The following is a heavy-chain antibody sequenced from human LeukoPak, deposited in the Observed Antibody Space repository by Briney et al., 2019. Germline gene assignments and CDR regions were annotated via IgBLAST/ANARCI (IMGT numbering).Heavy chain of an antibody. V-gene: IGHV4-39*01. Sequence: SETLSLTCTVSGGSISSSSYYWGWIRPPPGKGLEWIGSIYYSGSTYYNPSLKSRVTISVDTSKNQFSLKLSSVTAADTAVYYCARLEDNWFDPWGQGTLVTVSS. J-gene: IGHJ5*02. CDR1: GGSISSSSYY. CDR3: ARLEDNWFDP. CDR2: IYYSGST.